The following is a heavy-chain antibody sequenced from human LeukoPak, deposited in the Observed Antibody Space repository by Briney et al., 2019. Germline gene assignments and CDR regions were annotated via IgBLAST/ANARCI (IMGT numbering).Heavy chain of an antibody. V-gene: IGHV3-21*01. J-gene: IGHJ4*02. CDR3: ARDLSSGWYPGYFDY. CDR1: GFTFSSYS. D-gene: IGHD6-19*01. CDR2: ISSSSSYI. Sequence: RGSLRLSCAASGFTFSSYSMNWVRQAPGKGLEWVSSISSSSSYIYYADSVKGRFTISRDNAKNSLYLQMNSLRAEDTAVYYCARDLSSGWYPGYFDYWGQGTLVTVSS.